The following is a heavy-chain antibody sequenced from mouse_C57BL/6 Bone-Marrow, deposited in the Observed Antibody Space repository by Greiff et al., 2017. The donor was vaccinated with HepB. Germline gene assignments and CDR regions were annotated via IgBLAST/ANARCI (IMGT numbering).Heavy chain of an antibody. J-gene: IGHJ2*01. CDR2: ISYDGSN. V-gene: IGHV3-6*01. CDR3: ARSSYYGSSFLFDY. CDR1: GYSITSGYY. Sequence: VQLKESGPGLVKPSQSLSLTCSVTGYSITSGYYWNWIRQFPGNKLEWMGYISYDGSNNYNPSLKNRISITRDTSKNQFFLKLNSVTTEDTATYYCARSSYYGSSFLFDYWGQGTTLTVSS. D-gene: IGHD1-1*01.